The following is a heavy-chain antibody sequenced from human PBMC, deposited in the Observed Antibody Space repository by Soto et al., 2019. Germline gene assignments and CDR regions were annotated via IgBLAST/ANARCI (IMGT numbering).Heavy chain of an antibody. CDR3: ARVGFSGYDLGAFDI. D-gene: IGHD5-12*01. CDR1: GGSISGYY. Sequence: PSETLSLTCTVSGGSISGYYWSWIRQPPGKGLEWIGYIYYSGSTNYNPSLKSRVTISVDTSKNQFSLKLSSVTAADTAVYYCARVGFSGYDLGAFDIWGQGTMVTVSS. CDR2: IYYSGST. J-gene: IGHJ3*02. V-gene: IGHV4-59*01.